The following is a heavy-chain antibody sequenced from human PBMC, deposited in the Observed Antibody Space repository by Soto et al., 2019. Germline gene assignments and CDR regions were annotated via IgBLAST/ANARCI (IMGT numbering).Heavy chain of an antibody. CDR2: IYYSGST. Sequence: ETLSLTCTVSGGSISSSSYYWGWIRQPPGKGLEWIGSIYYSGSTYYNPSLKSRVTISVDTSKNQFSLKLSSVTAADTAVYYCASSSLVRGVMYYYGMDVWGQGTTVTVSS. J-gene: IGHJ6*02. D-gene: IGHD3-10*01. CDR1: GGSISSSSYY. V-gene: IGHV4-39*01. CDR3: ASSSLVRGVMYYYGMDV.